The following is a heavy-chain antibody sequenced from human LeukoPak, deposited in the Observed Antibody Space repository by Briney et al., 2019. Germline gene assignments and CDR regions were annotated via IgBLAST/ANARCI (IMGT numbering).Heavy chain of an antibody. CDR2: IKSKTDGGTT. Sequence: KSGGSLRLSCAASGFTFSNAWMSWVRQAPGKGLEWVGRIKSKTDGGTTDYAAPVKGRFTISRDDSKNTLYLQMNSLKTEDTAVYYCTTPRSYYNERDYWGQGTLVTVSS. J-gene: IGHJ4*02. CDR3: TTPRSYYNERDY. V-gene: IGHV3-15*01. D-gene: IGHD1-14*01. CDR1: GFTFSNAW.